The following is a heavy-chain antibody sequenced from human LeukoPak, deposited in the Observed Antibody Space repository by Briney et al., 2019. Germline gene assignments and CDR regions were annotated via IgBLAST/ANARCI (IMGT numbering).Heavy chain of an antibody. J-gene: IGHJ2*01. D-gene: IGHD6-13*01. CDR3: AREVSWFWYFDL. CDR1: GDSVSSNSAA. CDR2: TYYRSKWYN. Sequence: SQTLSLTCAISGDSVSSNSAAWNWIRQSPSRGLEWLGRTYYRSKWYNDYAVSVKSRITINPDTSKNQFSLKLSSVTAADTAVYYCAREVSWFWYFDLWGRGTLVTVSS. V-gene: IGHV6-1*01.